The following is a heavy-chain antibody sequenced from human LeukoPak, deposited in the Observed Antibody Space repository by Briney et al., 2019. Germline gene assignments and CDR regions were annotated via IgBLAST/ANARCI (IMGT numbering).Heavy chain of an antibody. CDR3: VTGSEPWEYYFDH. CDR1: GYTFTNYW. J-gene: IGHJ4*02. D-gene: IGHD1-26*01. Sequence: GESLKISCRISGYTFTNYWIDWVRQMPGKGLEWMGIVYPDDSDTRYSPSFQGQVTISADKSINTAYLQWSSLKASDTGMCYCVTGSEPWEYYFDHWGQGTLVTVSS. CDR2: VYPDDSDT. V-gene: IGHV5-51*01.